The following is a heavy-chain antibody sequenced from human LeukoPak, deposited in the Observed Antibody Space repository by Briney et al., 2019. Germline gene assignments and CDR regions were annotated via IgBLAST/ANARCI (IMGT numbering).Heavy chain of an antibody. CDR2: IIPIFGTA. CDR3: ASISRNYGDYLYGMDV. D-gene: IGHD4-17*01. Sequence: ASVNVSCTASGGTFSSYAISWVRQAPGQGLEWMGGIIPIFGTANYAQKFQGRVTITADESTSTAYMELSSLRSEDTAVYYCASISRNYGDYLYGMDVWGQGTTVTVSS. J-gene: IGHJ6*02. V-gene: IGHV1-69*13. CDR1: GGTFSSYA.